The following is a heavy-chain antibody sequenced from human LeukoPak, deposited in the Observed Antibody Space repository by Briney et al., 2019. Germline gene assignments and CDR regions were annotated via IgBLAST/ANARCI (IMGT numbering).Heavy chain of an antibody. CDR3: ARALPGGTFPYYFDY. Sequence: PSETLSLTCTVSGGSISSSSYYWGWIRQPPGKGLEWIGSIYYSGSTYYNPSLKSRVTISVDTSKNQFSLKLSSVTAADTAVYYCARALPGGTFPYYFDYWGQGTLVTVSS. V-gene: IGHV4-39*07. CDR1: GGSISSSSYY. J-gene: IGHJ4*02. D-gene: IGHD3-16*01. CDR2: IYYSGST.